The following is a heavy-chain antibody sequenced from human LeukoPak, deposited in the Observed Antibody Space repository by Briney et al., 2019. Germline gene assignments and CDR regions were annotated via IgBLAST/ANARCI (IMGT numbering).Heavy chain of an antibody. CDR3: ARDGPNYGGNSGAFDY. CDR1: GFTFSSYA. CDR2: ISSNGGST. Sequence: PGRSLRLSCAASGFTFSSYAMHWVRQAPGKGLEYVSAISSNGGSTYYANSVKGRFTISRDYSKNTLYLQMGSLRAEDMAVYYCARDGPNYGGNSGAFDYWGQGTLVTVSS. J-gene: IGHJ4*02. V-gene: IGHV3-64*01. D-gene: IGHD4-23*01.